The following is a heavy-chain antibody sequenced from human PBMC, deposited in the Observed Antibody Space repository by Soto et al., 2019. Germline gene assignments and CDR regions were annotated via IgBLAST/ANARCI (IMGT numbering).Heavy chain of an antibody. V-gene: IGHV4-31*03. CDR3: ARSAATDYYYYYGMDV. J-gene: IGHJ6*02. CDR1: GGSISSGGYY. CDR2: IYYSGST. Sequence: PSETLSLTCTVSGGSISSGGYYWSWIRQHPGKGLEWIGYIYYSGSTYYNPSLKSRVTISVDTSKNQFSLKLSSVTAADTAVYYRARSAATDYYYYYGMDVWGQGTTVTVSS. D-gene: IGHD1-26*01.